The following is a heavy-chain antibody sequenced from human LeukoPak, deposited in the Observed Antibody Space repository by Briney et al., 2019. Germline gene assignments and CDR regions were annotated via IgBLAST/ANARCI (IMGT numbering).Heavy chain of an antibody. D-gene: IGHD5-18*01. CDR2: IYTSGST. CDR3: GRSWKQLEDYYYYMDV. Sequence: SDTLSLTCTLSGGSISSYYWSWIRQPAGKGLEWIGRIYTSGSTNYNPSLKSRVTMSLDTSKNQLSLTLNSVTTAGTAVYYCGRSWKQLEDYYYYMDVWGKGTTVTISS. J-gene: IGHJ6*03. V-gene: IGHV4-4*07. CDR1: GGSISSYY.